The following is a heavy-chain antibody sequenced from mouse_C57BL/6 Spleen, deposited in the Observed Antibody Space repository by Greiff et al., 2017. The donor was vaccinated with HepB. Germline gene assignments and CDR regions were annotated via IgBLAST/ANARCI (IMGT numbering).Heavy chain of an antibody. J-gene: IGHJ1*03. CDR1: GYTFTDYN. CDR2: INPNNGGT. CDR3: ARDSYWYFDV. Sequence: EVKLMESGPELVKPGASVKMSCKASGYTFTDYNMHWVKQSHGKSLEWIGYINPNNGGTSYNQKFKGKATLTVNKSSSTAYMELRSLTSEDSAVYYCARDSYWYFDVWGTGTTVTVSS. V-gene: IGHV1-22*01.